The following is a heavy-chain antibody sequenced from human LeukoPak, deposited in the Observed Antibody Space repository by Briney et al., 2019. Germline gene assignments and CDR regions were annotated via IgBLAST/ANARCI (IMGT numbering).Heavy chain of an antibody. CDR2: ISSSSSYI. V-gene: IGHV3-21*01. D-gene: IGHD5-18*01. J-gene: IGHJ4*02. CDR1: GFTFSSYS. Sequence: GGSLRLSCAASGFTFSSYSMNWVRQAPGKGLEWVSSISSSSSYIYYADPVKGRFTISRDNAKNSLYLQMNSLRAEDTAVYYCARDQADTAMVPPYFDYWGQGTLVTVSS. CDR3: ARDQADTAMVPPYFDY.